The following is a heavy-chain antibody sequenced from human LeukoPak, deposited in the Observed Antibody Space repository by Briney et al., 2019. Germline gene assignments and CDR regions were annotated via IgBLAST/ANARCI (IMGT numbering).Heavy chain of an antibody. V-gene: IGHV3-11*06. CDR1: GCTFSNYY. CDR2: INFSNTYT. J-gene: IGHJ4*02. Sequence: GGSLRLSCAASGCTFSNYYMSWIRQARGKGLEWVSHINFSNTYTNYADSVKGRFTISRDNAKNSLYLQMNSLRAEDTAVYYCARAPYYSGYYYFDYWGQGTLVTVSS. CDR3: ARAPYYSGYYYFDY. D-gene: IGHD3-22*01.